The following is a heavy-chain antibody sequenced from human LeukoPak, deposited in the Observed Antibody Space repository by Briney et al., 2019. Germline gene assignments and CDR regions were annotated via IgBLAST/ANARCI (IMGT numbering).Heavy chain of an antibody. CDR1: GGSISSGGYS. Sequence: SETLSLTCAVSGGSISSGGYSWSWIRQPPGKGLEWIGYIYHSGSTYYNPSLKSRVTISVDRSKNQLSLKLSSVTAADTAVYYCARWGSAYGGNERVDYWGQGTLVTVSS. D-gene: IGHD4-23*01. CDR2: IYHSGST. V-gene: IGHV4-30-2*01. J-gene: IGHJ4*02. CDR3: ARWGSAYGGNERVDY.